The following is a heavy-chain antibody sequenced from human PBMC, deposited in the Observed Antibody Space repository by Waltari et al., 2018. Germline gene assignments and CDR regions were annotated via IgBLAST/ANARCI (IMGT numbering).Heavy chain of an antibody. Sequence: EFHLVESGGDLVEPGGSLRLSCSGSGFTFEDNPMTWVRQPPGQGMEGVAASSSKGGSLFYSESVKGRFTVSRDNSKKIVYLQMSSLRVDDTATYYCAKDSVVAAWFEAWGQGTSVTVSA. CDR2: SSSKGGSL. V-gene: IGHV3-23*04. CDR3: AKDSVVAAWFEA. J-gene: IGHJ4*02. CDR1: GFTFEDNP. D-gene: IGHD2-15*01.